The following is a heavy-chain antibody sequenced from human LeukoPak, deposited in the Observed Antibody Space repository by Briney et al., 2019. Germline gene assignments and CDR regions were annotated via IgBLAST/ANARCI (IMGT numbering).Heavy chain of an antibody. CDR1: GYTFTGYY. J-gene: IGHJ4*02. CDR2: INPNSGGT. V-gene: IGHV1-2*02. D-gene: IGHD3-3*01. Sequence: ASVKVSCKASGYTFTGYYMHWVRQAPGQGLEWMGWINPNSGGTNYAQKFQGRVTMTRDTSISTAYMELSRLRSDDTAVYYCARDAAEDRPEWLFPWYFDYWGQGTLVTVSS. CDR3: ARDAAEDRPEWLFPWYFDY.